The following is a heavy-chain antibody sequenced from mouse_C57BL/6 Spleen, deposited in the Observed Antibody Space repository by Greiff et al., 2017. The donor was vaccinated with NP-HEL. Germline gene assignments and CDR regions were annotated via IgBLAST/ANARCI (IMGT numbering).Heavy chain of an antibody. D-gene: IGHD2-2*01. CDR2: IDPETGGT. V-gene: IGHV1-15*01. J-gene: IGHJ4*01. CDR1: GYTFTDYE. CDR3: TFMVTTTGYAMDY. Sequence: VKVVESGAELVRPGASVTLSCKASGYTFTDYEMHWVKQTPVHGLEWIGAIDPETGGTAYNQKFKGKAILTADKSSSTAYMELRSLTSEDSAVYYCTFMVTTTGYAMDYWGQGTSVTVSS.